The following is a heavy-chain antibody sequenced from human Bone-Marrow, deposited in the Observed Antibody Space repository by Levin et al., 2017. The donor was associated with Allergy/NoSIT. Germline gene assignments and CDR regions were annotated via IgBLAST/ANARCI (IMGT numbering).Heavy chain of an antibody. CDR3: ATARVTTPGYFEY. CDR2: IYGGNAT. Sequence: GGSLRLSCSVSDFTVRTNYMSWVRQASGKGLEWVSVIYGGNATYYADSVKGRFTVSRDTSQNTVFLQMESLRAEDAGVYYCATARVTTPGYFEYWGQGVLVTVSP. CDR1: DFTVRTNY. D-gene: IGHD1-1*01. V-gene: IGHV3-53*01. J-gene: IGHJ4*02.